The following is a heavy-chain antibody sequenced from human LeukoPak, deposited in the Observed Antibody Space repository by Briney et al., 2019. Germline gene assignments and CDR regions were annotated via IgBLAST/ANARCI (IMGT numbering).Heavy chain of an antibody. Sequence: GGSLRLSCAASGFTFSSYSMNWVRQAPGKGLEWVSSISSSSSYIYYADSVKGRFTISRDNAKNSLYLQMNSLRAEDTAVYYCARDLAHDAFDIWGQGTMVTVSS. V-gene: IGHV3-21*01. CDR1: GFTFSSYS. CDR3: ARDLAHDAFDI. J-gene: IGHJ3*02. CDR2: ISSSSSYI.